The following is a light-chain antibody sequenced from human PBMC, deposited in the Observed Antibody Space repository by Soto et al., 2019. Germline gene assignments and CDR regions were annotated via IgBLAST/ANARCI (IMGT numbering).Light chain of an antibody. CDR3: QQYYSTPPIT. Sequence: DIVMTQSPDSLAVSLGERATINCKSSQSVLYSSNNKNYLAWYQQKPGQPPKLLIYWASTRESGVTDRSSGSGSGTDFTLTISSLQAEDVAVYYCQQYYSTPPITFGQGTRLEIK. V-gene: IGKV4-1*01. CDR2: WAS. CDR1: QSVLYSSNNKNY. J-gene: IGKJ5*01.